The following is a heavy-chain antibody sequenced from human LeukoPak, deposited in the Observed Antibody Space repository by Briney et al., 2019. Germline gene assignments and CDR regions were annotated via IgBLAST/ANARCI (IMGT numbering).Heavy chain of an antibody. CDR3: AREGSGSSNPYYMDV. V-gene: IGHV4-61*02. CDR1: GGSISSGSYY. J-gene: IGHJ6*03. CDR2: IYTSGST. Sequence: SQTLSLTCTVSGGSISSGSYYWSWVRQPAGKGLGWIGRIYTSGSTNYNPSLKSRVTISVDTSKNQFSLKLTSVTAADTAVYYCAREGSGSSNPYYMDVWGKGTTVTISS. D-gene: IGHD1-26*01.